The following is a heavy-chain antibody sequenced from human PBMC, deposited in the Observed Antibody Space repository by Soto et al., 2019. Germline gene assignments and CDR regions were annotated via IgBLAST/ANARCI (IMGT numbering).Heavy chain of an antibody. CDR1: GFTFSSYW. D-gene: IGHD2-2*01. Sequence: EVQLVESGGGLVQPGGSLRLSCAASGFTFSSYWMHWVRQAPGKGLVWVSRINSDGSSTSYADSVKGRFTISRDNTKNTLYLQMNSLRAEDTAVYYCARSRHCSSTSCYASYYYYYMDVWGKGTTVTVSS. J-gene: IGHJ6*03. V-gene: IGHV3-74*01. CDR2: INSDGSST. CDR3: ARSRHCSSTSCYASYYYYYMDV.